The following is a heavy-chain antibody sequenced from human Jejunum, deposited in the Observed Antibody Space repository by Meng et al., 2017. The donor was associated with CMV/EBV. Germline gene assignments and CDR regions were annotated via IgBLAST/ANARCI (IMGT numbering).Heavy chain of an antibody. CDR3: VRDSYSYGSDSYNWFDP. D-gene: IGHD3-10*01. J-gene: IGHJ5*02. CDR1: ASITYYY. CDR2: VHHSGRT. Sequence: ASITYYYWSWIRQPPGKGLEWIVFVHHSGRTNYNPSLKSRLTMSVETSKNQFSLTLTSVTAADTAIYYCVRDSYSYGSDSYNWFDPWGQGTLVTVSS. V-gene: IGHV4-59*01.